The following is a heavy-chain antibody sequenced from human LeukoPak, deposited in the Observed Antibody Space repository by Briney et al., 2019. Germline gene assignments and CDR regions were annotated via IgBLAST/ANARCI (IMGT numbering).Heavy chain of an antibody. J-gene: IGHJ5*02. D-gene: IGHD2-15*01. CDR1: GSPFTGYY. CDR3: ARDSRYCSGGSCFFWFDP. V-gene: IGHV1-2*02. CDR2: INPNSGGT. Sequence: ASVKVSCKASGSPFTGYYMHWVRQAPGQGLEWMGWINPNSGGTNYAQKFQGRVTMTRDTSISTAYMELSRLRSDDTAVYYCARDSRYCSGGSCFFWFDPWGQGTLVTVSS.